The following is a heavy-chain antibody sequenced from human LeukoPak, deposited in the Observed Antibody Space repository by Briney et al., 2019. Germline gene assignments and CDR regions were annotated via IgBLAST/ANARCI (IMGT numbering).Heavy chain of an antibody. D-gene: IGHD6-13*01. CDR2: INHSGST. CDR3: ARVAAAGTYTRSFDY. CDR1: GGSFSGYY. Sequence: SETLSLTCAVYGGSFSGYYWSWIRQPPGKGLEWIGEINHSGSTNYNPSLKSRVTISIDTSKNQFSLRLISVTAADTAVYYCARVAAAGTYTRSFDYWGQGTLVTVSS. V-gene: IGHV4-34*01. J-gene: IGHJ4*02.